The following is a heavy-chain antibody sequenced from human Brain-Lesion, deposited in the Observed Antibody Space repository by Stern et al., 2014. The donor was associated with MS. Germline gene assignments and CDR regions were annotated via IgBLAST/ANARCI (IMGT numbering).Heavy chain of an antibody. CDR3: ARDITGSSAYFAY. CDR2: ISWTSGTL. D-gene: IGHD1-14*01. J-gene: IGHJ4*02. Sequence: VQLVESGGDLVQPGRSLRLSCAAFGFTFAAYAMNWVRQAPGKGLEWVAGISWTSGTLGYADSVKGRFTTSRDNAYSSLYLQMNSLRPEDTALYYCARDITGSSAYFAYWGQGTLVTVSS. CDR1: GFTFAAYA. V-gene: IGHV3-9*01.